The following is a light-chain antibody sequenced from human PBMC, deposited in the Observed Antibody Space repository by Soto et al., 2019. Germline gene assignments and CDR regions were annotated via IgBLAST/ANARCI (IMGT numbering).Light chain of an antibody. J-gene: IGLJ2*01. CDR1: SSNIGNNY. Sequence: QAVLTQPPSVSAAPGQKVTISCSGSSSNIGNNYVSWYQQHPGTAPKLLIYDNNKRPSGIPDRFSGSKSDTSATLGITGLQAGDEADYYCGTWDSSLSAAVVFGGGTKLTVL. V-gene: IGLV1-51*01. CDR3: GTWDSSLSAAVV. CDR2: DNN.